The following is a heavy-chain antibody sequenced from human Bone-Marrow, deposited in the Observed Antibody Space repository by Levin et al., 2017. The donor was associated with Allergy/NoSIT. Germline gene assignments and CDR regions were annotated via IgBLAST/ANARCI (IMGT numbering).Heavy chain of an antibody. CDR3: AREGRIFGVVTKHHGMDV. CDR1: GFTVSSNY. V-gene: IGHV3-66*01. CDR2: IYSGGST. D-gene: IGHD3-3*02. Sequence: PGGSLRLSCAASGFTVSSNYMSWVRQAPGKGLEWVSVIYSGGSTYYADSVKGRFTISRDNSKNTLYLQMNSLRAEDTAVYYCAREGRIFGVVTKHHGMDVWGQGTTVTVSS. J-gene: IGHJ6*02.